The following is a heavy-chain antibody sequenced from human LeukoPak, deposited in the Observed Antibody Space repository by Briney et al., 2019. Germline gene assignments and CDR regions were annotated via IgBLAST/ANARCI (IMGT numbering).Heavy chain of an antibody. D-gene: IGHD2-2*01. CDR1: GCTINNNA. J-gene: IGHJ3*01. V-gene: IGHV3-23*01. CDR2: INDGGDAT. Sequence: GGSLRLSCAASGCTINNNAMSWVRQAPGKGLEWVSAINDGGDATEYAYSVKGRVTISRDNSKNTLYLQMNSLSPEDTAVYYCARCTASCYANAFDVWGQGTLLTVSS. CDR3: ARCTASCYANAFDV.